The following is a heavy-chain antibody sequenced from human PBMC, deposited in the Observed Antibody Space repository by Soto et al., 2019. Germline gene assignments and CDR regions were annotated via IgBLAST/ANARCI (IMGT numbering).Heavy chain of an antibody. Sequence: GGSLRLSCTASGFIVSDTYVNWVRQAPGKGLEWVSVISNRGDTHYADSVRGRFSLSRDISDNTLHLQMNNLRVEDTAVYYCAREPRYCRGGSCSITGDAYDIWGQGAMVTVSS. CDR1: GFIVSDTY. CDR2: ISNRGDT. CDR3: AREPRYCRGGSCSITGDAYDI. J-gene: IGHJ3*02. D-gene: IGHD2-15*01. V-gene: IGHV3-66*01.